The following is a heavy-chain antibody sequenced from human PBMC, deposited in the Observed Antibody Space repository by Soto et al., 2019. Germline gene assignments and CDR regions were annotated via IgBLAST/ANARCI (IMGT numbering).Heavy chain of an antibody. D-gene: IGHD2-15*01. V-gene: IGHV4-34*01. Sequence: QVQLQQWGAGLLKPSETLSLTCAVYGGSFSGYYWSWIRQPPGKGLEWIGEINHSGSTNYNPSLKSRVAISGDTSKQQSPLKLSSVTAADTAVYYCARGRTVRSCSGGSCRNWFDPWGQGTLVTVSS. CDR1: GGSFSGYY. CDR2: INHSGST. J-gene: IGHJ5*02. CDR3: ARGRTVRSCSGGSCRNWFDP.